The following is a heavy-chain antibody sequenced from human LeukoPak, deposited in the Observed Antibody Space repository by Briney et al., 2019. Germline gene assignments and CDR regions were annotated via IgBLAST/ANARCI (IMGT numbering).Heavy chain of an antibody. J-gene: IGHJ4*02. V-gene: IGHV4-34*01. D-gene: IGHD6-19*01. CDR3: ARGRGIAVAGKSAHGY. CDR1: GGSFSGYY. Sequence: SETLSLTCAVYGGSFSGYYWKWIRQPPGKGLEWIGEINHSGSTNYNPSLKSRVTISVDTSKNQFSPKLSSVTAADTAVYYCARGRGIAVAGKSAHGYWGQGTLVTVSS. CDR2: INHSGST.